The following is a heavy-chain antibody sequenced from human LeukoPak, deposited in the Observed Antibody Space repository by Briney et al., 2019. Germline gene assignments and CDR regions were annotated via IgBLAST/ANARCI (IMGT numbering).Heavy chain of an antibody. V-gene: IGHV3-23*01. CDR2: IMISGDDT. CDR1: GFTFNNYA. J-gene: IGHJ3*02. Sequence: GGSLRLSCAGSGFTFNNYAMSWVRQTPRKGLEWVSTIMISGDDTYYADPVKGRFTMSRDNSKNTLYLQMNSLRAEDTAVYYCAGGPGYYYDSSGYYAIWGQGTMVTVSS. CDR3: AGGPGYYYDSSGYYAI. D-gene: IGHD3-22*01.